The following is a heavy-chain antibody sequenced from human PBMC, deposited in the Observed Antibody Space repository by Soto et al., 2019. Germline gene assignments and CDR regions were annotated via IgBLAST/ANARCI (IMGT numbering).Heavy chain of an antibody. CDR3: ARERGGGITMMHAPFDC. V-gene: IGHV3-33*01. CDR2: IWYDGSNK. Sequence: QVQLVESGGGVVQPGRSLRLSCAASGFTFSSYGMHWVRQAPGKGLEWVAVIWYDGSNKYYADSVKGRFTISRDNSKNTLYLQKNSLRAEDTAVYYCARERGGGITMMHAPFDCWGQGTLVTVSS. D-gene: IGHD3-22*01. J-gene: IGHJ4*02. CDR1: GFTFSSYG.